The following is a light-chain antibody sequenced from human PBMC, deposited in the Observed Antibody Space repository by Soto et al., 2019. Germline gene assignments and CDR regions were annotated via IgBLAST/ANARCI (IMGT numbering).Light chain of an antibody. J-gene: IGKJ1*01. CDR1: QSISSF. CDR3: QQSDIAPWT. CDR2: AAS. V-gene: IGKV1-39*01. Sequence: DIQMTQSPSSLSASVGDRVTITCRASQSISSFLNWYQQKPARAPKLLIYAASSLQSGVPSRFSGSGSGTDFTLTISSLQPEDFAAYYCQQSDIAPWTFGQGTRLEIK.